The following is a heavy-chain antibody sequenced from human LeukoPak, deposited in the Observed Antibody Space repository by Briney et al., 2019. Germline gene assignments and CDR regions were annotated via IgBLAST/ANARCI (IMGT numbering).Heavy chain of an antibody. Sequence: GGSLRLSCAASGFTFSTNSMSWVRQAPGKGLERVSYITSSGSVIHYSDSVRDRFTISRDNAKSSLYLQMNSLRAEDTAIYYCARDWASPGPTTIWGQGTLVTVSS. CDR1: GFTFSTNS. CDR2: ITSSGSVI. J-gene: IGHJ4*02. D-gene: IGHD1-26*01. V-gene: IGHV3-48*01. CDR3: ARDWASPGPTTI.